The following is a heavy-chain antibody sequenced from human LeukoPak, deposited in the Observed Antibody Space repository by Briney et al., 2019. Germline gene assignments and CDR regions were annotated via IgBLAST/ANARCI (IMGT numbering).Heavy chain of an antibody. J-gene: IGHJ4*02. V-gene: IGHV3-30*01. D-gene: IGHD2-2*01. Sequence: PGGSLRLSCAASGFTFSSYAMHWVRQAPGKGLEWVAVISYDGSNKYYADSVKGRFTISRDNSKNTLYLQMNSLRAEDTAVYYCAREKVVQYYFDYWGQGTLVTVSS. CDR3: AREKVVQYYFDY. CDR1: GFTFSSYA. CDR2: ISYDGSNK.